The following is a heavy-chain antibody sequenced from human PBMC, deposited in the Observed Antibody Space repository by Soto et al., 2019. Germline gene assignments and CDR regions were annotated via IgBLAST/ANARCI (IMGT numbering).Heavy chain of an antibody. D-gene: IGHD6-6*01. J-gene: IGHJ4*02. Sequence: EVQLVESGGGLVQPGGSLRLSCAASGFTFSSYDMHWVRQATGKGLEWVSAIGTAGDTYYPGSVKGRFTISRENAKNSLYLQMNSLRAGDTAVYYCARATSIAARHDYFDYWGQGTLVTVSS. CDR1: GFTFSSYD. CDR3: ARATSIAARHDYFDY. CDR2: IGTAGDT. V-gene: IGHV3-13*01.